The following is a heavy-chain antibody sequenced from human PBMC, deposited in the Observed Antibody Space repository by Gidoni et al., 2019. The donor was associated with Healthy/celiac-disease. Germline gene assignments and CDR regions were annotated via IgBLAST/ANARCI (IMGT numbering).Heavy chain of an antibody. J-gene: IGHJ3*02. CDR1: AFSVRSDY. CDR2: IYSGGST. D-gene: IGHD2-2*02. V-gene: IGHV3-66*01. Sequence: EVQLAQAGGALVQPGGSLRLSCAASAFSVRSDYMSWVRQAPGKGLEWVSVIYSGGSTYYADSVKGRFTISRDNSKNTLYLQMNSLRTEDTAVYYCAREPPTYCSSTSCYRNAFDIWGQGTMVTVSS. CDR3: AREPPTYCSSTSCYRNAFDI.